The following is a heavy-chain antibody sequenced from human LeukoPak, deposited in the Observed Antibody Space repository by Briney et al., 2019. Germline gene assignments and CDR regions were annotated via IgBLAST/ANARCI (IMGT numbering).Heavy chain of an antibody. CDR3: ARGPPPYCSGDSCYSFLYFHH. J-gene: IGHJ1*01. CDR2: MNPNSGNT. CDR1: GYTSTSYD. V-gene: IGHV1-8*01. Sequence: ASAKVSCKASGYTSTSYDINWVRQATGQGLEWMVWMNPNSGNTGNAQKFQGRVTMTRDPSINTPYLEQTPLRSDDTAVYYCARGPPPYCSGDSCYSFLYFHHWGQGTLVTVSS. D-gene: IGHD2-15*01.